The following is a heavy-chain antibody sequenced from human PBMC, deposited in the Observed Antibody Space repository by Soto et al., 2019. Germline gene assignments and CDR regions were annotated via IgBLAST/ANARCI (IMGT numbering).Heavy chain of an antibody. Sequence: PSETLSLTCAVSGYSISGGYYWGWIRQPPGKGLEWIGSIYHSGSTYYNPSLKGRVTISVDTSKNQFSLKLSSVTAADTAVYYCARAYYGSGNFDYWGQGTLVTV. D-gene: IGHD3-10*01. CDR3: ARAYYGSGNFDY. CDR1: GYSISGGYY. CDR2: IYHSGST. J-gene: IGHJ4*02. V-gene: IGHV4-38-2*01.